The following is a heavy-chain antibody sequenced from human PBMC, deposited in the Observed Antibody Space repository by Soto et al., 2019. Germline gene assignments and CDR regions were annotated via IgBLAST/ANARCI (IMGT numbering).Heavy chain of an antibody. CDR1: GYTYISYV. CDR3: APSYTGVCRRSDCRGHFDS. Sequence: QVRLVQSGSELRKPGASVRISCKVTGYTYISYVMHWVRQAPGRRLEWMGWINPASANTEYAETFQGKVTMPWEASASTAYLQVSSLRSEDSAVYCWAPSYTGVCRRSDCRGHFDSCGQGNRVTVSS. D-gene: IGHD2-21*02. V-gene: IGHV1-3*01. CDR2: INPASANT. J-gene: IGHJ4*02.